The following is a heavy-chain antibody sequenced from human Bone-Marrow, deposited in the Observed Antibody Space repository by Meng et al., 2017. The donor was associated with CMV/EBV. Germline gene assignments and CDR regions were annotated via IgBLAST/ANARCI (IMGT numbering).Heavy chain of an antibody. V-gene: IGHV3-23*01. CDR1: GLTFRSFD. CDR3: AKVMRSWYFDL. J-gene: IGHJ2*01. CDR2: IGGDGGTT. Sequence: LSVAASGLTFRSFDMSWVRQAPGKGLEWVSSIGGDGGTTYADSAKGRFTFSRDNSKNTLYLEMNSLRAEDTALYYCAKVMRSWYFDLWGRGTLVTVSS. D-gene: IGHD3-16*01.